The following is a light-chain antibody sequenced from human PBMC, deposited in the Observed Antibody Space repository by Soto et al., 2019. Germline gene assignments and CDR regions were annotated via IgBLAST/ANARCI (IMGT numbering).Light chain of an antibody. J-gene: IGKJ1*01. CDR3: PHYDTFSWT. CDR1: EDIDTS. CDR2: GAS. V-gene: IGKV1-5*01. Sequence: DIQMTQSPSTLSVSLGDRITITYRDSEDIDTSLAWFQQRPGKAPKVLIAGASGLMNGVPSTFSGSGSGTECALTISSVQPDDFETDYCPHYDTFSWTFGQGTKVDIK.